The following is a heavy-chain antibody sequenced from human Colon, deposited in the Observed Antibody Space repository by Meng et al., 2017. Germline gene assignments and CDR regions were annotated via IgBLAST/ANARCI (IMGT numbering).Heavy chain of an antibody. V-gene: IGHV4-4*02. J-gene: IGHJ4*02. CDR3: ARNGFYSLGY. CDR2: IHHGRGT. D-gene: IGHD3-22*01. CDR1: GDSITYDNW. Sequence: VDLQEAGPGLVKPSGTRSLTCAVSGDSITYDNWWSWLRQPPGKGLEWIGEIHHGRGTNYNPALRSRVTFSLDKSRNQLSLTLTSVTAADTAAYYCARNGFYSLGYWGPGALVTVSS.